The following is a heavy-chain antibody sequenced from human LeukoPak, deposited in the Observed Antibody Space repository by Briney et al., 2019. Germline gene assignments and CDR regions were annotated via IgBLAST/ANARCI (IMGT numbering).Heavy chain of an antibody. CDR3: ARDQYDGVCPDF. D-gene: IGHD2/OR15-2a*01. J-gene: IGHJ4*02. CDR1: GFTFSTYN. CDR2: ISSNSTHI. Sequence: PGGSLRLSCAASGFTFSTYNLNWVRQAPGKGLEWVSFISSNSTHISYADSVKGRFTISRDNAQNSLYLQMNSLGAEDTAVYYCARDQYDGVCPDFWGQGTLLTVSS. V-gene: IGHV3-21*01.